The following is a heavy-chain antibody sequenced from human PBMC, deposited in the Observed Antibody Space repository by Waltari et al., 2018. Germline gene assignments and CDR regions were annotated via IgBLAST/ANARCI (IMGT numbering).Heavy chain of an antibody. CDR1: GCSIRSSIYY. J-gene: IGHJ4*02. Sequence: LPLQESGPGLVTPSGTLSLTCTVSGCSIRSSIYYCGWIRQPPGKGLEWIGSIYYSGSTYYNPSLKSRVTISVDTSKNQFSLKLSSVTAADTAVYYCARDLRRTLDYWGQGTLVTISS. V-gene: IGHV4-39*07. CDR2: IYYSGST. CDR3: ARDLRRTLDY.